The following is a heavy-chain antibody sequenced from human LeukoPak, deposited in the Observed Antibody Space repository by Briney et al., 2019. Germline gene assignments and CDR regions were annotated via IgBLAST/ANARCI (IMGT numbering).Heavy chain of an antibody. CDR1: GESFSGYY. J-gene: IGHJ3*02. V-gene: IGHV4-34*01. CDR2: INHSGST. D-gene: IGHD5-18*01. CDR3: ARWVGTAMADDAFDI. Sequence: PSETLSLTCAVYGESFSGYYWSWIRQPPGKGLEWIGEINHSGSTNYNPSLKSRVTISVDTSKNQFSLKLSSVTAADTAVYYCARWVGTAMADDAFDIWGQGTTVTVSS.